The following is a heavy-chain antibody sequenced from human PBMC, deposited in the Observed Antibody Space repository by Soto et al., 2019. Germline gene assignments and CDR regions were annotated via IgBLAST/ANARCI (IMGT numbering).Heavy chain of an antibody. CDR1: GYSFTSYW. D-gene: IGHD3-16*02. CDR2: IYPGDSDT. J-gene: IGHJ6*03. Sequence: GESLKISCKGSGYSFTSYWIGWVRQMPGKGLEWMGIIYPGDSDTRYSPSFQGQVTISADKSISTAYLQWSSLKASDTAMYYCARLNHAGLLSADTKGSENYYYYYYMDVWGKGTTVTVSS. V-gene: IGHV5-51*01. CDR3: ARLNHAGLLSADTKGSENYYYYYYMDV.